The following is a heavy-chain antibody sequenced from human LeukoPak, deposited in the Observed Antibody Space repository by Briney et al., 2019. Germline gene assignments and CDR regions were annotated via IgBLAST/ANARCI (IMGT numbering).Heavy chain of an antibody. Sequence: SQTLSLTCTVSGGSISSGSYYWSWIRQPAGKGLEWIGRIYTSGSTNYNPSLKSRVTISVDTSKNQFSLKLSSVTAADTAVYYCARGGLYANIRYDYWGQGALVTVSS. D-gene: IGHD3-16*01. CDR1: GGSISSGSYY. CDR3: ARGGLYANIRYDY. J-gene: IGHJ4*02. V-gene: IGHV4-61*02. CDR2: IYTSGST.